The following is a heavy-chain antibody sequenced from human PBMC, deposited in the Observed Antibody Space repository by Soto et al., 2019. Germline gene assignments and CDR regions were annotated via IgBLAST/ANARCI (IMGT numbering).Heavy chain of an antibody. CDR3: ARDPWRTLYSSSSGFDY. D-gene: IGHD6-6*01. Sequence: QVQLVQSGAEVKKPGSSVKVSCKASGGTFSSYAISWVRQAPGQGLEWMGGIIPIFGTANYAQKFQGRVTTTADESTSTAYMELSSLRSEDTAVYYCARDPWRTLYSSSSGFDYWGQGTLVTVSS. CDR1: GGTFSSYA. V-gene: IGHV1-69*01. J-gene: IGHJ4*02. CDR2: IIPIFGTA.